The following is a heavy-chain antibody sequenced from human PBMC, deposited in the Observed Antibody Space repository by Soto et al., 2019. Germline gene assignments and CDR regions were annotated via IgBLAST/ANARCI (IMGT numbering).Heavy chain of an antibody. CDR2: ISYGGST. Sequence: QVQLQESGPGLVKPSQTLSLTCTVSGGSINSGGYCWSWIRQHPGKGLDWIGCISYGGSTSYNPSLKRRVAIPVDSHKNRFSLKLTSVTAADTAVYYCSRTILVWGQGALITVSS. J-gene: IGHJ4*02. CDR3: SRTILV. D-gene: IGHD3-9*01. CDR1: GGSINSGGYC. V-gene: IGHV4-31*03.